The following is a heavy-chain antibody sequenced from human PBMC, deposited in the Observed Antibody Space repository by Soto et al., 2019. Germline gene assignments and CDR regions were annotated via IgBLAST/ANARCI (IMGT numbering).Heavy chain of an antibody. CDR1: GYTFTSYD. CDR3: ARGRIIVAGGFDP. D-gene: IGHD6-19*01. V-gene: IGHV1-8*01. Sequence: QVQLVQSGAEVKKPGASVKVSCKASGYTFTSYDIIWVRQATGQGLEWMGWMNPSTGNTDSAEKFQGRLTMTRNTSISTVYMELSSLTFDATAVYYCARGRIIVAGGFDPWGQGTLVTVSS. J-gene: IGHJ5*01. CDR2: MNPSTGNT.